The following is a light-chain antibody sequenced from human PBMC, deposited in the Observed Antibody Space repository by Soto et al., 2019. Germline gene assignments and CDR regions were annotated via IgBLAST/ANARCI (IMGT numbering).Light chain of an antibody. CDR2: DAS. J-gene: IGKJ5*01. CDR1: QSVSSY. V-gene: IGKV3-11*01. Sequence: EIVLTQSPATLSLSPKERATLSCRASQSVSSYLAWYQQKPGQAPTLLIYDASNRATGIPARFSGSGSGTDFTLTISSLEPEDFAVYYCQQRSNWPPITFGQGTRLEI. CDR3: QQRSNWPPIT.